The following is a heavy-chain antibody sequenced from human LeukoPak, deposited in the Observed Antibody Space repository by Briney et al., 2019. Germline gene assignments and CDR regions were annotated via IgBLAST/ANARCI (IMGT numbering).Heavy chain of an antibody. Sequence: SVKVSCKASGGTFSNYAINWVRQAPGQGLEWMGGIIPIFGTTNHAKKFQGRVRITADKSTSTAYMELSSLRSEDTAVYYCARPRFPYYRLSGADYQYMDVWGKGTTVTVSS. CDR3: ARPRFPYYRLSGADYQYMDV. CDR1: GGTFSNYA. J-gene: IGHJ6*03. V-gene: IGHV1-69*06. CDR2: IIPIFGTT. D-gene: IGHD3-10*01.